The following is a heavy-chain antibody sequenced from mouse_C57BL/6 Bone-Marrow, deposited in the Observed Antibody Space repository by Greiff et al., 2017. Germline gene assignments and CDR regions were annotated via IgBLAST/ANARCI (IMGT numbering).Heavy chain of an antibody. V-gene: IGHV3-8*01. CDR2: ISYSGST. CDR3: ARGENEGYAMDY. Sequence: EVQLQESGPGLAKPSQTLSLTCSVTGYSITSDYWNWIRQFPGQNLESMGYISYSGSTSYNPSLYSRISITRDTSKNQYYLQLNSGTTEDTAAYDCARGENEGYAMDYCGQGTSVTVSS. J-gene: IGHJ4*01. CDR1: GYSITSDY.